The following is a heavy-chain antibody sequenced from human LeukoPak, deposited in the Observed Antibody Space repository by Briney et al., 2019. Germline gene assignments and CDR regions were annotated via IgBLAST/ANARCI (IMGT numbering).Heavy chain of an antibody. J-gene: IGHJ5*02. CDR1: GYSINNYW. Sequence: GESLKISCKGSGYSINNYWIGWVRQMPGKGLERMGIIYPADSDIRYSPSFQGQVTISADKSISTVYLQWSSLKASDTAMYYCARQEYCSGGSCYTWFDPWGQGTLVTVSS. CDR3: ARQEYCSGGSCYTWFDP. CDR2: IYPADSDI. D-gene: IGHD2-15*01. V-gene: IGHV5-51*01.